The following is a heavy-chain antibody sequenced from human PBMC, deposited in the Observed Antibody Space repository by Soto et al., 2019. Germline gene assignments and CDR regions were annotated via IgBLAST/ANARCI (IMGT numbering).Heavy chain of an antibody. J-gene: IGHJ6*02. CDR1: GYSFTSYW. CDR2: IYPGDSDT. CDR3: ARGSSGYSSSWVYYGMDV. D-gene: IGHD6-13*01. V-gene: IGHV5-51*01. Sequence: PGESLKISCKGSGYSFTSYWIGWVRQMPGKGLEWMGIIYPGDSDTRYSPSFQGQVTISADKSISTAYLQWSSLKASDTAMYYCARGSSGYSSSWVYYGMDVWGQGTTVTVSS.